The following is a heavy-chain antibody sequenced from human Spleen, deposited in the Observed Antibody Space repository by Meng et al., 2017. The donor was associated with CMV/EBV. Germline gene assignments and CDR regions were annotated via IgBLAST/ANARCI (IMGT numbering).Heavy chain of an antibody. V-gene: IGHV4-30-4*08. CDR3: GSWRGGNYYDY. J-gene: IGHJ4*02. D-gene: IGHD3-16*01. Sequence: QVQLHESGPGLLKPSQTLSLTCTVSGGSISSDDYYWSWIRQPPGKGLECIGYIYNSGSTYYNPSLKSRVIISVDTSKNQFSLKLSSVTAADTAVYYCGSWRGGNYYDYWGQGTLVTVSS. CDR1: GGSISSDDYY. CDR2: IYNSGST.